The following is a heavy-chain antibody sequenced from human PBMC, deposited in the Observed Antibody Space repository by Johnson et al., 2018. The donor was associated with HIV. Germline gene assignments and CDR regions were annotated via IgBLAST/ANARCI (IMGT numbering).Heavy chain of an antibody. CDR2: ISGSGGST. Sequence: VQLVESGGGLVKPGGSLRLSCAASGFTFSNAWMSWVRQAPGKGLEWVSAISGSGGSTYYADSVKGRFTISRDNSKNTLYLQMNSLRAEDTAVYYCAKEGYCSSTSCYENAFDIWGQGTMVTVSS. J-gene: IGHJ3*02. CDR3: AKEGYCSSTSCYENAFDI. CDR1: GFTFSNAW. V-gene: IGHV3-23*04. D-gene: IGHD2-2*01.